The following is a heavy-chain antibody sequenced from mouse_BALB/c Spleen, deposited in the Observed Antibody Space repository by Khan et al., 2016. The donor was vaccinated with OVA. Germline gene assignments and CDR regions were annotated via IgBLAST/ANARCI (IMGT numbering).Heavy chain of an antibody. CDR3: ARDYWFVY. V-gene: IGHV5-6-5*01. Sequence: EVELVESGGGLVKPGGSLKVSCAASGFTFSNYAMSWVRQTPEKRLEWVASISSAGSTYCPDSVKGRFTISRDNARNILYLQMSSLKSEDTAIYYCARDYWFVYWGQGTLVTVSA. CDR2: ISSAGST. CDR1: GFTFSNYA. J-gene: IGHJ3*01.